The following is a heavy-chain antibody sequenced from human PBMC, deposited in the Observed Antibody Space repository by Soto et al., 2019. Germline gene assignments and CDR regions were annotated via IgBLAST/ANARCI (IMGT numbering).Heavy chain of an antibody. J-gene: IGHJ3*02. CDR1: GYSFTGYW. V-gene: IGHV5-10-1*01. CDR2: IDPSDSYT. D-gene: IGHD1-26*01. CDR3: AVVRVGATMDAFDM. Sequence: GESLKISCKGSGYSFTGYWINWVRQMPGKGLEWMGGIDPSDSYTSYSPSLEGHATISADKSVSTAYLQWSSLKASDTAMYYCAVVRVGATMDAFDMWGQGTMVTVSS.